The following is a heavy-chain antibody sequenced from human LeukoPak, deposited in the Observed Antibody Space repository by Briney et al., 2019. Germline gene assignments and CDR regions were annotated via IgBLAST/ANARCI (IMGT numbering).Heavy chain of an antibody. CDR2: ISGSGGDT. J-gene: IGHJ4*02. V-gene: IGHV3-21*01. CDR1: GFTFAGSA. D-gene: IGHD1-26*01. Sequence: GGSLRLSCAASGFTFAGSAMGWVRQAPGKGLEWVSSISGSGGDTYYADSVKGRFTISRDNARNSLYLQMNSLRVDDTAVYYCARGMELVDYWGQGTLVTVSS. CDR3: ARGMELVDY.